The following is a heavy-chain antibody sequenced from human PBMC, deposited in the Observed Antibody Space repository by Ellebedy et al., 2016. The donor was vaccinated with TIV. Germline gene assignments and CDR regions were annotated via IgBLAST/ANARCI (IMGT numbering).Heavy chain of an antibody. Sequence: AASVKVSCKASGGTFSSYAISWVRQAPGQGLEWMGGIIPIFGTANYAQKFQGKVTITADESTSTAYMELSSLRSEDTAVYYCARKRTADPRPGNWFDPWGQGTLVTVSS. CDR3: ARKRTADPRPGNWFDP. D-gene: IGHD2-2*01. CDR2: IIPIFGTA. V-gene: IGHV1-69*13. CDR1: GGTFSSYA. J-gene: IGHJ5*02.